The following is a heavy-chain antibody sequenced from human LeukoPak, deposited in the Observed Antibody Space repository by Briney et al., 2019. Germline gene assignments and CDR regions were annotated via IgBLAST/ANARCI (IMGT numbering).Heavy chain of an antibody. D-gene: IGHD2-2*02. V-gene: IGHV3-30-3*01. CDR1: GFTFSSYA. Sequence: GGSLRLSCAASGFTFSSYAMHWVRQAPGKGLEWVAVISYDGSNKYYADSVKGRFTISRDNSKNTLYLQMNSLRAEDTAVYYCARDGRYCSSTTCYMDYYYGMDVWGQGTTVTVSS. J-gene: IGHJ6*02. CDR3: ARDGRYCSSTTCYMDYYYGMDV. CDR2: ISYDGSNK.